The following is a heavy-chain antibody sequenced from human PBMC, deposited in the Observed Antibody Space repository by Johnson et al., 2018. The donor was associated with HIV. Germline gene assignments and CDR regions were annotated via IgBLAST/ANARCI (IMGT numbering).Heavy chain of an antibody. D-gene: IGHD4-11*01. CDR2: IKQDGSEK. CDR1: GFTFSSYW. J-gene: IGHJ3*02. CDR3: VRDDGSNYEAFDI. V-gene: IGHV3-7*03. Sequence: RLVESGGGVVRPGGSLRLSCAASGFTFSSYWMSWVRQAPGKGLEWVADIKQDGSEKYYLDSVKGRFTISRDNAKKSLYLQMNNLRAEDTAVYYCVRDDGSNYEAFDIWGQGTMVTVSS.